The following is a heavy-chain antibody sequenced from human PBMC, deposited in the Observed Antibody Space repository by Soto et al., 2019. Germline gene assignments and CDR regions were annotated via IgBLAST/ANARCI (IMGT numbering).Heavy chain of an antibody. Sequence: SETLSLTCTVSGGSISSYYWSWIRQPPGKGLEWIGYIYYTGTTHYNPSLKSRVTISVDTSKNQFSLKLRSVTAADTAVYYCARRYGGAFDYWGQGTLVTVSS. V-gene: IGHV4-59*04. CDR3: ARRYGGAFDY. J-gene: IGHJ4*02. CDR2: IYYTGTT. D-gene: IGHD1-1*01. CDR1: GGSISSYY.